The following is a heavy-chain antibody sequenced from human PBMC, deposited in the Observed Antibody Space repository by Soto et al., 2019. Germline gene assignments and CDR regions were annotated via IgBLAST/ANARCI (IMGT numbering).Heavy chain of an antibody. Sequence: QVQLVQSGAEVKKPGSSVKVSCRASGGTFSSYAISWVRQAPGQGLEWMGRIIPILGMTNYAQNFQGRVTITSDKSMSTAYMELNSLRSEDTAVYYCACNTGITSAGTFDIWGQGTMVTVSS. CDR1: GGTFSSYA. CDR3: ACNTGITSAGTFDI. D-gene: IGHD6-13*01. J-gene: IGHJ3*02. CDR2: IIPILGMT. V-gene: IGHV1-69*02.